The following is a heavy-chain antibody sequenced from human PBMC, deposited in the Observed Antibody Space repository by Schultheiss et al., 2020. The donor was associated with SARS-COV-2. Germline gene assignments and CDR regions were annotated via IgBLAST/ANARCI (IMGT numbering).Heavy chain of an antibody. CDR1: GFTFSSYG. CDR3: TTDMTGELLLPYYYYYGMDV. CDR2: IKSKTDGGTT. J-gene: IGHJ6*02. Sequence: GESLKISCAASGFTFSSYGMHWVRQAPGKGLEWVGRIKSKTDGGTTEYAASVKGRFTISRDDSKNTLYLQMNSLKTEDTAVYYCTTDMTGELLLPYYYYYGMDVWGQGTTVTVSS. D-gene: IGHD2-15*01. V-gene: IGHV3-15*01.